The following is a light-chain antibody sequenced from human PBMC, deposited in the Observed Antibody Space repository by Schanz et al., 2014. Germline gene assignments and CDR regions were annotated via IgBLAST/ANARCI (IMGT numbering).Light chain of an antibody. CDR3: QQYGSSPRT. J-gene: IGKJ2*01. CDR2: GAS. CDR1: QSVSSK. Sequence: EIVMTQSPATLSVSPGERASLSCRASQSVSSKLAWYQQKPGQPPRLLIYGASTRATGIPARFSGSGSGTEFTLTISSLQSEDFAVYYCQQYGSSPRTFGQGTKLEIK. V-gene: IGKV3-15*01.